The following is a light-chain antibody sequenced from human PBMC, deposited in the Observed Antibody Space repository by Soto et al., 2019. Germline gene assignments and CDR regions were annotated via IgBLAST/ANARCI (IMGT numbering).Light chain of an antibody. Sequence: QGVVTQEPSQTVSPGGTVTLTCGSSTGAVTSGHFPSWFQQKLGQAPRTLIYDTNNKQSWTPARFSGSVLGGKAALTLSGAQPEDEAEYYCLLTYSGASVFFGGGTKLTVL. CDR3: LLTYSGASVF. CDR2: DTN. V-gene: IGLV7-46*01. CDR1: TGAVTSGHF. J-gene: IGLJ2*01.